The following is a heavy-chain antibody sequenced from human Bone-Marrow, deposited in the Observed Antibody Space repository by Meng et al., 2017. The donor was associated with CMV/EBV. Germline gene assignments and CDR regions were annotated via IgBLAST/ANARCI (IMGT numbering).Heavy chain of an antibody. Sequence: SETLSLTCAVSGGSISSSNWWSWVRQPPGKGLEWIGEIYHSGSTNYNPSLKSRVTISVDKSKNQFSLKLSSVTAADTAVYYCAREGRGKYYYYGMDVWGQGTMVTVSS. CDR2: IYHSGST. CDR1: GGSISSSNW. D-gene: IGHD3-10*01. V-gene: IGHV4-4*02. J-gene: IGHJ6*02. CDR3: AREGRGKYYYYGMDV.